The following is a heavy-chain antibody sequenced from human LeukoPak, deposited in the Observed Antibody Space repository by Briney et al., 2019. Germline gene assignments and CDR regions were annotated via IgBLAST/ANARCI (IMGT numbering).Heavy chain of an antibody. CDR2: ISAYNGNT. V-gene: IGHV1-18*01. Sequence: GASVKVSCKASGYTFTSYGISWVRQAPGQGLEWMRWISAYNGNTNYAQKLQGRVTMTTDTSTSTAYMELRSLRSDDTAVYYCAGPIAAAGKFDYWGQGTLVTDSS. CDR1: GYTFTSYG. J-gene: IGHJ4*02. CDR3: AGPIAAAGKFDY. D-gene: IGHD6-13*01.